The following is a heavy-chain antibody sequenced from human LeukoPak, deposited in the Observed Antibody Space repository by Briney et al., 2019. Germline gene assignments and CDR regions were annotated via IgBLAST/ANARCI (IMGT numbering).Heavy chain of an antibody. Sequence: GESLKISCKGSGYSFTTDWIGWVRQMPGKGLEWMGIIYPGDSDTRYSPSFQGQVTISVDKSINTAYLQWSSLKASDTAIYYCARHQQWPSWYYFDYWGRGTLVTVSS. V-gene: IGHV5-51*01. CDR2: IYPGDSDT. CDR1: GYSFTTDW. CDR3: ARHQQWPSWYYFDY. J-gene: IGHJ4*02. D-gene: IGHD6-19*01.